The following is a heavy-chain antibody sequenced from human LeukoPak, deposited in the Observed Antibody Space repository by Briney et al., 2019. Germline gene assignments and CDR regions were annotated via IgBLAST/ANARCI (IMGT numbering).Heavy chain of an antibody. CDR2: ISPSGGST. D-gene: IGHD2-21*01. J-gene: IGHJ6*03. CDR3: ARGLASYMDV. V-gene: IGHV1-46*01. CDR1: GYTFTGYY. Sequence: ASVKVSCKASGYTFTGYYMHWVRQAPGQGLEWMAIISPSGGSTFYAQKFQGRVTMTRDMSTSTVYMELSSLRSEDTAVNYCARGLASYMDVWGKGTTVTVSS.